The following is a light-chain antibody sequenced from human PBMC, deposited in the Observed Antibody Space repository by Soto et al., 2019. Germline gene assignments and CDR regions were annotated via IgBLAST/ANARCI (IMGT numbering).Light chain of an antibody. V-gene: IGKV3-15*01. CDR2: GAT. CDR3: QQYNEWPET. CDR1: QSVSGN. J-gene: IGKJ1*01. Sequence: EIVLTQSPATLSSFPGDRVTLSCTARQSVSGNLALYQQKPGQPPRLLIFGATTRAPDVHARFSGSGSATEFTLTINNLQSRDSAVYYCQQYNEWPETFGPGTKGDIK.